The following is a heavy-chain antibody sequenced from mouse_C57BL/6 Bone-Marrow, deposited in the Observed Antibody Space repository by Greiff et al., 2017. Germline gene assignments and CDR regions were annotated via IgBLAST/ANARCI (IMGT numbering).Heavy chain of an antibody. V-gene: IGHV1-82*01. CDR2: IYPGDGDT. J-gene: IGHJ1*03. Sequence: VQLQQPGAELVKPGASVKLSCKASGYAFSSSWMNWVKQRPGKGLEWIGRIYPGDGDTNYNGKFKGKATLTADKSSSTAYMQLSSLTSEDSAVYFGARRNYGNFHWYFDVWGTGTTVTVSS. D-gene: IGHD2-1*01. CDR1: GYAFSSSW. CDR3: ARRNYGNFHWYFDV.